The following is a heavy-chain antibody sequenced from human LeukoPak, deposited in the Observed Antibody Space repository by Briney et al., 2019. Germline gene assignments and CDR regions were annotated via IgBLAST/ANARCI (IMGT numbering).Heavy chain of an antibody. J-gene: IGHJ6*03. CDR2: ISAYNGNT. Sequence: GASVTVSCKASGYTFTIYGISWVRQAPGQGPEWMGWISAYNGNTNYAQKLQGRVTITTDTSTSTAYMELRSLRSDDTAVYYCARATDYYDSSGYYYPGVVYMDVWGKGTTVTVSS. V-gene: IGHV1-18*01. D-gene: IGHD3-22*01. CDR1: GYTFTIYG. CDR3: ARATDYYDSSGYYYPGVVYMDV.